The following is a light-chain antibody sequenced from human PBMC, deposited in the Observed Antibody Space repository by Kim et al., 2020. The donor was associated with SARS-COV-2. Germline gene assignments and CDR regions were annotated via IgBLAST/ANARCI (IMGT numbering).Light chain of an antibody. V-gene: IGLV6-57*04. CDR1: SGAIAGNY. CDR3: QSYDSPNQRWI. CDR2: EDD. J-gene: IGLJ2*01. Sequence: NFMLTQPHSVSESPGKTVTISCTRSSGAIAGNYVQWYQQRPDSAPTTIIYEDDKRPSGVPDRFSGSIDRSSNSASLTTSGLKTEDEADCYCQSYDSPNQRWIFGGGTQLTVL.